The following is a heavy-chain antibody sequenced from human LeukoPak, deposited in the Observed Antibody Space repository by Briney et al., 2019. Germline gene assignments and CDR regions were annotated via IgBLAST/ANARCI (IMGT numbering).Heavy chain of an antibody. Sequence: GGSLRLSCAASGFTFSSFAMSWVRQAPGKGLEWVSSVTGSGSVTSSTYYADSVKGRFTISRDNSKNTLYLQMNSRRAEDTALYYCAKEGTYNNFWSGYFHWGQGALVTVSS. CDR2: VTGSGSVTSST. CDR3: AKEGTYNNFWSGYFH. CDR1: GFTFSSFA. V-gene: IGHV3-23*01. D-gene: IGHD3-3*01. J-gene: IGHJ4*02.